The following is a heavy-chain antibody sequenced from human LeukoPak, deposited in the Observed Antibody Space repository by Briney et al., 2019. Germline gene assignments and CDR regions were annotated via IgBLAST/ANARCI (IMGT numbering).Heavy chain of an antibody. V-gene: IGHV4-34*01. D-gene: IGHD5-18*01. Sequence: PSETLSLTCAVYGGSFSGYYWSWIRQPPGKGLEWIGEINHSGSTNYNPSLKSRVTISVDTSKNQFSLKLSSVTAADTAVYYCASRFGGYSYGADYWGQGTLVTVSS. CDR3: ASRFGGYSYGADY. CDR2: INHSGST. J-gene: IGHJ4*02. CDR1: GGSFSGYY.